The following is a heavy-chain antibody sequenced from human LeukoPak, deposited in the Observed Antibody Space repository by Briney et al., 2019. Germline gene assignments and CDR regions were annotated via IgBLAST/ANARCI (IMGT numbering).Heavy chain of an antibody. D-gene: IGHD5-12*01. J-gene: IGHJ4*02. CDR3: ARARLRHDY. V-gene: IGHV1-18*01. Sequence: ASVKGSCKASGDTFTSYGISWVRQAPGEGHEWLGWSSAYNGNTNYAQKLQGRVTMTRDTSTSTAYMELRSLRSDATAVYCCARARLRHDYWGQGTLVTVSS. CDR2: SSAYNGNT. CDR1: GDTFTSYG.